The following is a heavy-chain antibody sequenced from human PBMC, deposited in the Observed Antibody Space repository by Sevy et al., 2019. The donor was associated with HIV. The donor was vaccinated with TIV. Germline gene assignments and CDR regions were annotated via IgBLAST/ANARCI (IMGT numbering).Heavy chain of an antibody. J-gene: IGHJ3*02. D-gene: IGHD3-10*01. CDR3: GEFFYGSGNYNDGFEI. CDR2: ISGRGSRS. CDR1: GFIFSSYA. Sequence: GGSLRISCAASGFIFSSYAMSWVRQAPEKGLEWVSSISGRGSRSYVADSLKGRFTIASNKSKNTVYLQINILRADDSGVYYCGEFFYGSGNYNDGFEIWGQGTMVTVSS. V-gene: IGHV3-23*01.